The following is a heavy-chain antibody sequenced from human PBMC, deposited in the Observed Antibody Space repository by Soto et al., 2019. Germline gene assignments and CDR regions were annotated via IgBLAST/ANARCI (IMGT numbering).Heavy chain of an antibody. V-gene: IGHV1-69*06. J-gene: IGHJ3*02. CDR3: ARGVYGSGNYYTGPSAFDI. Sequence: QVQLEQSGAEVKKPGSSVKVSCKASGGTLSDPGVAWLRQAPGQGLEWMGGTIPVFNTAKYAQKFQGRVTVTADKFTNIAYMELSSLRSEDTAFYFCARGVYGSGNYYTGPSAFDIWGQGTMVIGSS. D-gene: IGHD3-10*01. CDR1: GGTLSDPG. CDR2: TIPVFNTA.